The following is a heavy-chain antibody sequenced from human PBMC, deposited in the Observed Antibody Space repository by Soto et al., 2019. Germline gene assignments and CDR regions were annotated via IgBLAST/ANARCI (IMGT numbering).Heavy chain of an antibody. CDR1: GVSFSGYY. V-gene: IGHV4-34*01. CDR3: ERGWGSGVFDY. J-gene: IGHJ4*02. CDR2: INHSGST. D-gene: IGHD6-19*01. Sequence: QVQLQQWGAGLLKPSETLSLTCAVFGVSFSGYYWNWIRQPPGKGLEWIGEINHSGSTNYNPSLKSRVTISVDTSKNQFSLKLSSVTAADTAVSYCERGWGSGVFDYWGQGTLVTVSS.